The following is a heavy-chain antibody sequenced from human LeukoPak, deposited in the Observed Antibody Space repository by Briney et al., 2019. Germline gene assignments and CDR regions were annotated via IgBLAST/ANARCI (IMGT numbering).Heavy chain of an antibody. Sequence: ASVKVSCKASGYTFTSYGISWVRQAPGQGLEWMGWISAYNGNTNYAQKLQGRVTITRDTSASTAYMELSSLRSEDTAVYYCASGYCSSTSCYHFDYWGQGTLVTVSS. D-gene: IGHD2-2*01. CDR2: ISAYNGNT. V-gene: IGHV1-18*01. CDR3: ASGYCSSTSCYHFDY. CDR1: GYTFTSYG. J-gene: IGHJ4*02.